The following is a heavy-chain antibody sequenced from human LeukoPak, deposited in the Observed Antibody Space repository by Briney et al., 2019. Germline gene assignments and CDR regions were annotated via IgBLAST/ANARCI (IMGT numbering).Heavy chain of an antibody. V-gene: IGHV4-59*11. CDR3: ARFTVTTFGWFDP. D-gene: IGHD4-17*01. J-gene: IGHJ5*02. CDR2: VSDSGST. CDR1: GGSISSHF. Sequence: SETLSLTCTVSGGSISSHFWSWIRQPPGKGLEWIGFVSDSGSTNYNSSLKSRLTISVDTSKNLFSLTLTSVTAADTAVYYCARFTVTTFGWFDPWGQGTLVTVSS.